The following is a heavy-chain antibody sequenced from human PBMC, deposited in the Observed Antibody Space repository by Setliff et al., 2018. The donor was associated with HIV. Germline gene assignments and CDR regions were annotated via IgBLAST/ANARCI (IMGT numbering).Heavy chain of an antibody. CDR1: GFTFSDVW. CDR2: IKNRPAGGTT. CDR3: ATDNGPSYSMDI. D-gene: IGHD3-16*01. Sequence: GGSLRLSCAASGFTFSDVWVNWVRQAPGRGLEWVGRIKNRPAGGTTEYAAPVKGRFTISRDDSKNMAYLQMNSLKTEDTAVYFWATDNGPSYSMDIWGQGTTVTVSS. J-gene: IGHJ6*02. V-gene: IGHV3-15*01.